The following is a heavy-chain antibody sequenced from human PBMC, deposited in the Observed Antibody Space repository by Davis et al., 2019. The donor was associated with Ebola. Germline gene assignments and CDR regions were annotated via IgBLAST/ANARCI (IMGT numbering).Heavy chain of an antibody. Sequence: PGGSLRLSCTVSGGSISSYYWSWIRQPPGKGLEWIGHIYYSGSTNYNPSLKSRVSMSVDTSKNQFSLKLSSVTAADTAVYYCAGTRGGSGYSADYWGQGTLVTVSS. CDR3: AGTRGGSGYSADY. D-gene: IGHD3-22*01. V-gene: IGHV4-59*01. CDR1: GGSISSYY. J-gene: IGHJ4*02. CDR2: IYYSGST.